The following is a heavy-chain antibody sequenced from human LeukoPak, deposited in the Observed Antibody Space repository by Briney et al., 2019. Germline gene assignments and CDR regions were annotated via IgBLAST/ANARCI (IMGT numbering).Heavy chain of an antibody. Sequence: PSETLSLTCTLSGGSISSSSYYWGWIRQPPGKGLEWIGSIYYNGGTYYNPSLKSRVTISVDTSKNQFSLKLRSVTAADTAVYYCARLPRSDIAVAGPIDHWGQGTLVTVSS. CDR3: ARLPRSDIAVAGPIDH. CDR1: GGSISSSSYY. D-gene: IGHD6-19*01. V-gene: IGHV4-39*01. J-gene: IGHJ4*02. CDR2: IYYNGGT.